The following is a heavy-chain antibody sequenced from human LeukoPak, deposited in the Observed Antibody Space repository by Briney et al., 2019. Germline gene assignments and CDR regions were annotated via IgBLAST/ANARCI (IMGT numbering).Heavy chain of an antibody. J-gene: IGHJ4*02. D-gene: IGHD4-17*01. Sequence: GGSLRLSCAASGFTFSSYSMNWVRQAPGKGLEWVSYISSSGSTIYYADSVKGRFTISRDNAKNSLYLQMNSLRAEDTAVYYCARVYGEYGPNYFDYWGQGTLVTVSS. CDR3: ARVYGEYGPNYFDY. CDR2: ISSSGSTI. V-gene: IGHV3-48*04. CDR1: GFTFSSYS.